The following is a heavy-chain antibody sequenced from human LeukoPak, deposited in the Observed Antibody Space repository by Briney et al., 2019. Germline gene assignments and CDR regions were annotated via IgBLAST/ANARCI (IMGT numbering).Heavy chain of an antibody. J-gene: IGHJ2*01. CDR1: GLTFSRYS. Sequence: GGSLRLSFAASGLTFSRYSMNWVRQAPGRGLEWVSSISSGSSYIYDADSVKGRFTISRDNAKNSLYLQMNSLRVEDTAVYYCAGSDTIGYSPREWDYWYFDLWGRGTLVTVSS. CDR3: AGSDTIGYSPREWDYWYFDL. V-gene: IGHV3-21*01. D-gene: IGHD3-22*01. CDR2: ISSGSSYI.